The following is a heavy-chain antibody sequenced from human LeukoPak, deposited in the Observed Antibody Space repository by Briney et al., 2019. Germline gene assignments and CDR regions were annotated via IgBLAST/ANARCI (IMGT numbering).Heavy chain of an antibody. Sequence: SETLSLTCTVSGGSLRSISYYWPWIRQPPAKGLEWIGSIYYGGSTYYNPSLRHRVTISVDTSKNQFSLKLSSVTAADTAVYYCARLRRRQWLVRSYYYYYMDVWGKGTPVTISS. CDR3: ARLRRRQWLVRSYYYYYMDV. D-gene: IGHD6-19*01. V-gene: IGHV4-39*01. CDR2: IYYGGST. CDR1: GGSLRSISYY. J-gene: IGHJ6*03.